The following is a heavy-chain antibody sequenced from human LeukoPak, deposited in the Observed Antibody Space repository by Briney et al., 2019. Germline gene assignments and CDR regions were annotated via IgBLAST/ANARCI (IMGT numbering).Heavy chain of an antibody. D-gene: IGHD6-19*01. CDR2: IYYSGST. J-gene: IGHJ4*02. CDR3: ARRDLGYSSGLFDY. CDR1: GGSTSSSSYY. Sequence: PSETLSLTCTVSGGSTSSSSYYWGWIRQPPGKGLEWIGSIYYSGSTYYNPSLKSRVTISVDTSKNQFSLKLSSVTAADTAVYYCARRDLGYSSGLFDYWGQGTLVTVSS. V-gene: IGHV4-39*07.